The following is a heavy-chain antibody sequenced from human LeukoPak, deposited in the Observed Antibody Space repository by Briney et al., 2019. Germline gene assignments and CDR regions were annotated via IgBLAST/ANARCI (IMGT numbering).Heavy chain of an antibody. CDR3: DSDYRYFDY. CDR2: ISSSSSYI. J-gene: IGHJ4*02. Sequence: GGALRLSCAASGFTFTSYSMNWVREAPGKGLEWVSSISSSSSYIYSADSVKGRFTISKDNAKNSLYLQMNRLRAEDTAVYVCDSDYRYFDYWGQGTLVTVSS. CDR1: GFTFTSYS. V-gene: IGHV3-21*01.